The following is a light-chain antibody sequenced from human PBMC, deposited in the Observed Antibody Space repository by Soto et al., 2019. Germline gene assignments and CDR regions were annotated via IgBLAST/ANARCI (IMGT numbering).Light chain of an antibody. V-gene: IGLV1-44*01. CDR1: RSNIGSNI. Sequence: QSVLTQPPSASGTPGQRVTISCSGSRSNIGSNIVNWYQQLPGTAPKLLIYSNSQRPSGVPDRFSGSKSGTSASLAISGLQSEDEADYYCAAWDDSLNGLVFGGGTKVTVL. J-gene: IGLJ2*01. CDR2: SNS. CDR3: AAWDDSLNGLV.